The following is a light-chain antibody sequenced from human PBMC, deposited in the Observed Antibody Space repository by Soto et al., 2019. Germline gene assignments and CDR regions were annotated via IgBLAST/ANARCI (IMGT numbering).Light chain of an antibody. CDR2: GAS. V-gene: IGKV1-16*01. CDR3: QHYDGYPQT. CDR1: QGISNY. J-gene: IGKJ5*01. Sequence: EIQMTQTQSSLSASVGDRVTITCRASQGISNYLAWFQQKPGKAPKSLIYGASSLHSGVPSRFSGSGSETHFTLTISSLQRDDFATYYCQHYDGYPQTFGQGTRLEI.